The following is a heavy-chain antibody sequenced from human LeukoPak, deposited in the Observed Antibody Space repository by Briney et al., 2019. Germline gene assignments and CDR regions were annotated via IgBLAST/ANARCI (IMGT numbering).Heavy chain of an antibody. Sequence: SETLSLTCTVSGGSISSGGYYWSWIRQHPGKGLEWIGYIYYSGSTYYNPSLKSRVTISVDMSKNQFSLKLSSVTAADTAVYYCAMLLVSAFDIWGQGTMVTVSS. V-gene: IGHV4-31*03. D-gene: IGHD2-8*02. CDR3: AMLLVSAFDI. CDR1: GGSISSGGYY. J-gene: IGHJ3*02. CDR2: IYYSGST.